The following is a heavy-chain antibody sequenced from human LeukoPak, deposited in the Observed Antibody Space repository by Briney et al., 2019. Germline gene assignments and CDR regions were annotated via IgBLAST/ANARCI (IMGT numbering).Heavy chain of an antibody. CDR3: ARGAYYDSSGYPTVFDY. D-gene: IGHD3-22*01. V-gene: IGHV1-2*02. CDR1: GYTFTAYY. CDR2: INPNSGGT. J-gene: IGHJ4*02. Sequence: GASVKVSCKASGYTFTAYYMHWMRQAPGQGLEWMGWINPNSGGTNYAQKFQGRVTMTRDTSISTAYMELSSLRSEDTAVYYCARGAYYDSSGYPTVFDYWGQGTLVTVSS.